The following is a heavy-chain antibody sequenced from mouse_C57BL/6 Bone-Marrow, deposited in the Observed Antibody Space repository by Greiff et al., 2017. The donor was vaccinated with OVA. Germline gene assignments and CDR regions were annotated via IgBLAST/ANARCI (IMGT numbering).Heavy chain of an antibody. V-gene: IGHV1-15*01. CDR1: GYTFTDYE. J-gene: IGHJ2*01. CDR2: IDPETGGT. Sequence: QVQLQQSGAELVRPGASVTLSCKASGYTFTDYEMHWVKQTPVHGLEWIGAIDPETGGTAYNQKFKGKAILTADKSSSTAYMELRSLTSEDSAVYYCTRYDYDGREGYWGQGTTLTVSS. D-gene: IGHD2-4*01. CDR3: TRYDYDGREGY.